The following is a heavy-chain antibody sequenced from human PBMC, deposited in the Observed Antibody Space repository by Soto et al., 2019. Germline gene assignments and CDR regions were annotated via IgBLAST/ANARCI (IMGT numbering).Heavy chain of an antibody. CDR1: GGAIISSNW. J-gene: IGHJ5*02. D-gene: IGHD2-15*01. Sequence: AETLSLTCAVSGGAIISSNWLRWVRHPGGKGLEWIGEIYHSGSTNYNPSLKSRVTISVDKSKNQFSLKLSSVTAADTAVYYCARFIVVAGPLNWFDPWGQGTMVTVSS. CDR3: ARFIVVAGPLNWFDP. V-gene: IGHV4-4*02. CDR2: IYHSGST.